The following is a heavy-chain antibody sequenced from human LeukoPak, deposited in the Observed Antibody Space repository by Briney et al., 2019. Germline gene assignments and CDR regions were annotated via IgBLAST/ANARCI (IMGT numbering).Heavy chain of an antibody. Sequence: ASVKVSCKASGYTFTGYYMHGVRQAPGQGLEGMGWTNPNSGGTNYAQKFQGRGTITRDTYISTAYMELSRLRSDDTAAYYCARGTYYYDSSGYYYDYWGPGTLVTVAS. CDR2: TNPNSGGT. CDR3: ARGTYYYDSSGYYYDY. D-gene: IGHD3-22*01. CDR1: GYTFTGYY. V-gene: IGHV1-2*02. J-gene: IGHJ4*02.